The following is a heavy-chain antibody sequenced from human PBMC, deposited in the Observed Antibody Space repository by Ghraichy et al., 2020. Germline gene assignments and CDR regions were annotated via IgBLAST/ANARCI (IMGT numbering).Heavy chain of an antibody. CDR2: INHSGST. V-gene: IGHV4-34*01. CDR3: ARVRRIQLWLRAYYFDY. Sequence: GSLRLSCAVYGGSFSGYYWSWIRQPPGKGLEWIGEINHSGSTNYNPSLKSRVTISVDTSKNQFSLKLSSVTAADTAVYYCARVRRIQLWLRAYYFDYWGQGTLVTVSS. CDR1: GGSFSGYY. D-gene: IGHD5-18*01. J-gene: IGHJ4*02.